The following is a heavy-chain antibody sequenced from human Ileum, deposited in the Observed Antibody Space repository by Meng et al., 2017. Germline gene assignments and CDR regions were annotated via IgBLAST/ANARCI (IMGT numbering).Heavy chain of an antibody. J-gene: IGHJ4*02. D-gene: IGHD3-22*01. V-gene: IGHV3-74*03. CDR3: VGMTVG. CDR2: INTDGSTT. Sequence: EVQLGESGGGFVEPGGYLRLSCAASGFTFSSHWMNWVRQAPGKGLVWVSRINTDGSTTTYADSVKGRFTISRDNAKNTVFLQMNSLRAEDTAVYYCVGMTVGWGQGTLVTVSS. CDR1: GFTFSSHW.